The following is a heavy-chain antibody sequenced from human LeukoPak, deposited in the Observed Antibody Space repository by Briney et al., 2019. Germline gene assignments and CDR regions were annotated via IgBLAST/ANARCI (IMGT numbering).Heavy chain of an antibody. D-gene: IGHD6-19*01. CDR2: INPNSGGT. J-gene: IGHJ4*02. CDR3: AREDSSGWYRFDY. CDR1: GYTFTSYC. V-gene: IGHV1-2*06. Sequence: ASVKVSCKASGYTFTSYCMHWVRQAPGQGLEWMGRINPNSGGTNYAQKFQGRVTMTRDTSISTAYMELSRLRSDDTAVYYCAREDSSGWYRFDYWGQGTLVTVSS.